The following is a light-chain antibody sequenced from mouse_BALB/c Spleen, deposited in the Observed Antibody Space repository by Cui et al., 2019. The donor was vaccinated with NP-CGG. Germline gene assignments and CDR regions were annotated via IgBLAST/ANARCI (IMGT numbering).Light chain of an antibody. CDR3: ALWYSNHWV. CDR2: GTN. J-gene: IGLJ1*01. CDR1: TGAVTNSNY. V-gene: IGLV1*01. Sequence: QAVVSHESALPTSSGETVTLHCRSRTGAVTNSNYANWVQEKPDHLFTGLIGGTNNRVPGVPARFSGSLIGDKAALTITGTQTEDEAIYFCALWYSNHWVFGGGTKLTVL.